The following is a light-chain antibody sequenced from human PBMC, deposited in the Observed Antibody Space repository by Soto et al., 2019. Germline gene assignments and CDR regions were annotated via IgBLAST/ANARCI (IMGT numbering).Light chain of an antibody. CDR3: SSYTSSSTVV. CDR2: EVS. Sequence: QSALTQPASVSGSPGQSITISCTGISSDVGGYNYVSWYQQHPGKAPKLMIYEVSNRPSGVSNRFSGSKSGNMASLTISGLQPEDEADYYCSSYTSSSTVVFGGGTKLTVL. V-gene: IGLV2-14*01. J-gene: IGLJ2*01. CDR1: SSDVGGYNY.